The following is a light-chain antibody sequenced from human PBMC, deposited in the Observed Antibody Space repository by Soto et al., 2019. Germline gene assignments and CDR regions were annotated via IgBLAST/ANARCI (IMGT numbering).Light chain of an antibody. V-gene: IGKV3D-20*02. CDR1: QSVSSSY. J-gene: IGKJ4*01. CDR2: DAS. CDR3: QPRGNWPLT. Sequence: VLTHSPGTLSVSPGERATLSFRASQSVSSSYLAWYQQKPGQAPRLLIYDASNRATGIPARFSGSGSGTDFTLTISSLKPEDFAVYYCQPRGNWPLTFGGGTKVDIK.